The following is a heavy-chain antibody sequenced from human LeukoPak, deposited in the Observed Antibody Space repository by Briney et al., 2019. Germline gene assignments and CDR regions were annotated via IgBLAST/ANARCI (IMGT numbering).Heavy chain of an antibody. D-gene: IGHD6-13*01. V-gene: IGHV3-23*01. CDR3: AKDAAGPEY. Sequence: GSLRLSCVVSGLTFSSYSMSWVRQAPGKGLEWVSGISASGGDTWYPDSVKGRFTISRDNSKNTLYLQMNSLRAEDTAIYYCAKDAAGPEYWGQGTLVTVSS. CDR2: ISASGGDT. J-gene: IGHJ4*02. CDR1: GLTFSSYS.